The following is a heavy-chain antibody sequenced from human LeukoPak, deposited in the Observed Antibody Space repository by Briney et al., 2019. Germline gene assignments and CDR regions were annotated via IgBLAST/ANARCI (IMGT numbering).Heavy chain of an antibody. CDR2: IYSSGST. D-gene: IGHD2-2*01. V-gene: IGHV4-61*09. Sequence: SETLSLTCTVPGGSISSGSYCWSWIRQPAGKGLEWIGHIYSSGSTNYNPSLKSRVTISVDTSKNQFSLKLGSVTAADTAVYYCAIKVVPAAIGHEDYWGQGTLVTVSS. CDR1: GGSISSGSYC. J-gene: IGHJ4*02. CDR3: AIKVVPAAIGHEDY.